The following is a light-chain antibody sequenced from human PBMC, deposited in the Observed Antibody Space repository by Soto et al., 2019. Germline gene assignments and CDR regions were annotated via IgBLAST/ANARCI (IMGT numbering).Light chain of an antibody. CDR1: QSVSSSY. J-gene: IGKJ1*01. CDR2: GAS. V-gene: IGKV3-20*01. CDR3: QQYGSSPQT. Sequence: EIMLTQSPGTLSLSPGERATLSFRASQSVSSSYLAWYQQKPGQAPRLLIYGASIRATGIPDRFSGSGSGTDFTLTISRLEPEDFAVYYCQQYGSSPQTFGQGTKVDIK.